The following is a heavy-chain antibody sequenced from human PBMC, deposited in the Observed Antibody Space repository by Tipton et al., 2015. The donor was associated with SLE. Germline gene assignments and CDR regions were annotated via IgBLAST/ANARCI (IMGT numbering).Heavy chain of an antibody. V-gene: IGHV4-59*02. Sequence: TLSLTCTVSGVSVTNYYWSWIRQPPGKRLEWIGFIQGRENTNYNPSLESRVTISVDTSKNQFSLQLTSVTAADTAIYYCARESFTNDFYYYMDVWGKWTTVTVSS. CDR1: GVSVTNYY. CDR2: IQGRENT. J-gene: IGHJ6*03. D-gene: IGHD2-8*01. CDR3: ARESFTNDFYYYMDV.